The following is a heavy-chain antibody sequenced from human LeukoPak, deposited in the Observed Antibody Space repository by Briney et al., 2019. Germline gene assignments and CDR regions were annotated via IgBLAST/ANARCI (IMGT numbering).Heavy chain of an antibody. J-gene: IGHJ6*02. CDR2: IHYSGST. V-gene: IGHV4-59*08. CDR1: GGTFSSYY. Sequence: PAETLSLTCTVSGGTFSSYYLNWIRQPPGKGLEWIGYIHYSGSTKYNPSLKSRVTISVDTSKNQFSLKLSSVTATDTAVYYCARQNYDIRASRYYGVDVWGQGTTVTVSS. D-gene: IGHD3-22*01. CDR3: ARQNYDIRASRYYGVDV.